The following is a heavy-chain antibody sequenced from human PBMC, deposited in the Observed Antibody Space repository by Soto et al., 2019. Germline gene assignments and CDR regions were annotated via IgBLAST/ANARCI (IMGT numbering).Heavy chain of an antibody. D-gene: IGHD5-12*01. V-gene: IGHV3-66*01. CDR2: IYSGGST. J-gene: IGHJ4*02. CDR3: ARAWSGYDPFDY. CDR1: GFTVSSNY. Sequence: GGSLRLSCAASGFTVSSNYMSWVRQAPGKGLEWVSVIYSGGSTYYADSVKGRFTISRDNSKNTLYLQMNSLRAEDTAVYYCARAWSGYDPFDYWGQGTLVTVSS.